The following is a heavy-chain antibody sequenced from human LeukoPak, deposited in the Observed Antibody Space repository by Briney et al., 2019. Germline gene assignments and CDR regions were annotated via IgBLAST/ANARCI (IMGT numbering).Heavy chain of an antibody. CDR2: IYYSGST. V-gene: IGHV4-30-4*02. D-gene: IGHD6-13*01. Sequence: SETLSLTCTVSGGSISSGDYYWSWIRQPPGKGLEWIGYIYYSGSTYYNPSHKSRVTISVDTSKNQFSLKLSSVTAADTAVYYCHGWQQLAHFDYWGQGTLVTVSS. J-gene: IGHJ4*02. CDR1: GGSISSGDYY. CDR3: HGWQQLAHFDY.